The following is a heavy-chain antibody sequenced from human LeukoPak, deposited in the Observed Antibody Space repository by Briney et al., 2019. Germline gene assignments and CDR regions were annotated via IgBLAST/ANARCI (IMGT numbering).Heavy chain of an antibody. Sequence: GGSLRLSCAASGFIFSTYSMNWVRQAPGKGLEWVSYISSSSSTIYYADSVKGRFTISRDNAKNSLYLQMNSLRGEDTAVYYCARDQGDYGDSYYYYGMDVWGQGTTVTVSS. V-gene: IGHV3-48*01. CDR3: ARDQGDYGDSYYYYGMDV. J-gene: IGHJ6*02. CDR1: GFIFSTYS. D-gene: IGHD4-17*01. CDR2: ISSSSSTI.